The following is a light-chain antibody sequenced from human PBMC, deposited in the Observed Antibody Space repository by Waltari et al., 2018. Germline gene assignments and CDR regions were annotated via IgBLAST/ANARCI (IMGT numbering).Light chain of an antibody. CDR1: YYDLGNSYY. CDR2: EAT. V-gene: IGLV2-23*01. J-gene: IGLJ2*01. CDR3: CSYAGENTMI. Sequence: QSPPTQPASVSGSPGQSVTISCTGTYYDLGNSYYASWYQQYPGKAPRLIIYEATSRPSWVSNRFSASKSGNTASLTISGLQTEDEAHYYCCSYAGENTMIFGGGTRLTVL.